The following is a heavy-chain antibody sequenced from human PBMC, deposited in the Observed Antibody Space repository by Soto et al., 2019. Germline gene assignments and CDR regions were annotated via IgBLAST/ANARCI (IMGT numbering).Heavy chain of an antibody. CDR3: ARDQGVTAACITWFDP. D-gene: IGHD3-10*01. J-gene: IGHJ5*02. Sequence: SETLSLTCTVSNASFSSFSWSWIRQPAGKGLEWIGHISTSGSSNSNPSLNSRVTMSVDTSRNQFSLKLTSVTAADSAVYYCARDQGVTAACITWFDPWRQGTVVTVSS. CDR1: NASFSSFS. CDR2: ISTSGSS. V-gene: IGHV4-4*07.